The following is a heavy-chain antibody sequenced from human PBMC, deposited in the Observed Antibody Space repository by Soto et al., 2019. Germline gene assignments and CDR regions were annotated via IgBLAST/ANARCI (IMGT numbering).Heavy chain of an antibody. J-gene: IGHJ6*02. D-gene: IGHD3-10*01. V-gene: IGHV1-69*13. CDR1: GYTFTSYG. CDR3: GRDLITMVHPQPRDSVMAF. CDR2: IIPIFGTA. Sequence: ASVKVSCKASGYTFTSYGISWVRQAPGQGLEWMGGIIPIFGTANYAQKFQGRVTITADESTSTAYMELSSLRSEDTAVYYCGRDLITMVHPQPRDSVMAFWGQGTTVPVSS.